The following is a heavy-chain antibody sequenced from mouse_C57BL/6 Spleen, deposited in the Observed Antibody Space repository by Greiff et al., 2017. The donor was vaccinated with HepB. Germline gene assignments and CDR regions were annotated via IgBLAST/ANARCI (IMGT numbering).Heavy chain of an antibody. Sequence: EVKVVESGGGLVKPGGSLKLSCAASGFTFSSYAMSWVRQTPEKRLEWVATISDGGSYTYYPDNVKGRFTISRDKAKNYLYLQMNHLKSEDTAMYYCARDRECYSWFACWGQGTLVTVYA. J-gene: IGHJ3*01. CDR2: ISDGGSYT. V-gene: IGHV5-4*01. CDR3: ARDRECYSWFAC. D-gene: IGHD2-12*01. CDR1: GFTFSSYA.